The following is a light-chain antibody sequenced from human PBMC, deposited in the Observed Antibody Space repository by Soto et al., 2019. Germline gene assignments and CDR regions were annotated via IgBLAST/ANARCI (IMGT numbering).Light chain of an antibody. Sequence: PLSLPVTPGEPASISCRSSQSLLHSNGYNYLDWYLQKPGQSPQLLIYLGSNRASGVPDRFSGSGSGTDFTLKISRVEAEDVGVYYCMQALQTPPWTFGQGTKVDI. V-gene: IGKV2-28*01. CDR3: MQALQTPPWT. CDR1: QSLLHSNGYNY. J-gene: IGKJ1*01. CDR2: LGS.